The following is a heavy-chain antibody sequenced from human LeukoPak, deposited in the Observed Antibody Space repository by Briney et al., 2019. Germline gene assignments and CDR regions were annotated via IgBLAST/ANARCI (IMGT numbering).Heavy chain of an antibody. CDR3: TSYSYSGNY. CDR2: INKTSSTF. Sequence: GGSLRLSCAASGFSLITSDMHWVRQASGKGLEWISYINKTSSTFYYADSVRGRFTISRDNAQNSLYLQMNSLRAEDTAVYYCTSYSYSGNYWGQGTPVTVSS. V-gene: IGHV3-48*01. CDR1: GFSLITSD. D-gene: IGHD4-11*01. J-gene: IGHJ4*02.